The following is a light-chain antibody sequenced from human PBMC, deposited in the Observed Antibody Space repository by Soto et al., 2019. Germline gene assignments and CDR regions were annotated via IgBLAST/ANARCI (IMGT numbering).Light chain of an antibody. CDR3: QQYNNWPPRT. CDR1: QSISNS. CDR2: GAS. Sequence: EIVMTQSPASLSVSPGETATLSCRASQSISNSLAWYQQKPGQAPSLLIFGASTRATGIPARFSGSGSGTEFTLTISSLQSEDSALYYCQQYNNWPPRTFGQGTKLEIK. V-gene: IGKV3-15*01. J-gene: IGKJ2*01.